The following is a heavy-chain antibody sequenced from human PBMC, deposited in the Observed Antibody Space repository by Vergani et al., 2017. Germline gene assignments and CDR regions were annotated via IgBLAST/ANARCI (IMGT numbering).Heavy chain of an antibody. CDR1: GFTFSNAW. CDR2: IKSKTDGGTT. V-gene: IGHV3-15*01. CDR3: TTDPTYSSSWYSDDAFDI. D-gene: IGHD6-13*01. Sequence: EVQLVESGGGLVKPGGSLRLSCAASGFTFSNAWMSWVRQAPGKGLEWVGRIKSKTDGGTTDYAAPVKGRFTISRDDSKNTLYLQMNSLKTEDTAVYYCTTDPTYSSSWYSDDAFDIWGQGTMVTVSS. J-gene: IGHJ3*02.